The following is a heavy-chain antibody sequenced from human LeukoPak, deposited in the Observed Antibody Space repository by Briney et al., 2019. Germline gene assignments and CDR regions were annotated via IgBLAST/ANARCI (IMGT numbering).Heavy chain of an antibody. Sequence: SETLSLTCTVSGYSISSGYFWGWIRQPPGKGLEWIAIIHSGESPYYSPSLESRVTMAIDTSKNQFSLKLSSVTAPDPAVYYCARGFSSWYVRDYYYMDVWGKGTTVTVSS. CDR3: ARGFSSWYVRDYYYMDV. CDR2: IHSGESP. V-gene: IGHV4-38-2*02. J-gene: IGHJ6*03. CDR1: GYSISSGYF. D-gene: IGHD6-13*01.